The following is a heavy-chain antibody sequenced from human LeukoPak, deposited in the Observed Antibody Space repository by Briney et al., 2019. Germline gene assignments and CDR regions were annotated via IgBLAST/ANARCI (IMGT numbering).Heavy chain of an antibody. CDR3: AKEPPRSGYYYERFDY. CDR2: ISGSGGST. D-gene: IGHD3-22*01. Sequence: QTGGTLRLSCAASGFTFSSYGMSWVRQAPGKGLEWVSAISGSGGSTYYADSVKGRFTISRDNSKNTLYLQMNSLRAEDTAVYYCAKEPPRSGYYYERFDYWGQGTLVTVSS. CDR1: GFTFSSYG. J-gene: IGHJ4*02. V-gene: IGHV3-23*01.